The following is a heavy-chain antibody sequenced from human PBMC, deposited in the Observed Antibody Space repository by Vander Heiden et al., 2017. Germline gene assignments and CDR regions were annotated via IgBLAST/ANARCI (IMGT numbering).Heavy chain of an antibody. CDR3: GREFDDYLDY. J-gene: IGHJ4*02. CDR2: TRKKANSYTT. V-gene: IGHV3-72*01. CDR1: GFTFSDHY. Sequence: EVQLVESGGGLVQPGGSVRLSCAASGFTFSDHYMAWVRQAPGKGLEWVGRTRKKANSYTTEYAASVKGRFTISRDDSKNSLYLQMNSLKTEDTAVYYCGREFDDYLDYWGQGTLVTVSS.